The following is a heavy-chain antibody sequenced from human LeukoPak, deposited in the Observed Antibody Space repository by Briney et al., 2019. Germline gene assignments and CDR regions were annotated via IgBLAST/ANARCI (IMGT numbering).Heavy chain of an antibody. D-gene: IGHD4-17*01. CDR1: GFTFSSYS. CDR3: ARDNGDYVDY. Sequence: TGGSLRLSCAASGFTFSSYSMNWVRQAPGKGLEWVSSISSSSSYIYYADSVKGRFTISRDNAKNSLYLQMNSLRAEDTAVYYCARDNGDYVDYWGQGTLVTVSS. V-gene: IGHV3-21*01. CDR2: ISSSSSYI. J-gene: IGHJ4*02.